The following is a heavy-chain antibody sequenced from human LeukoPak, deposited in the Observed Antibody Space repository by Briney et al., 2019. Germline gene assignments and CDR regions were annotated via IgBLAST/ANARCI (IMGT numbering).Heavy chain of an antibody. D-gene: IGHD4-17*01. CDR3: ARYSDDAWFDP. Sequence: ASVKVSCKASGYTFINYAIHWLRQAPGQRLEWMGWINAANGNTKYSQKFQGRVTITRDTSACTAYMELSSLRFGDTSVYYCARYSDDAWFDPWGQGTLVTVSS. CDR2: INAANGNT. V-gene: IGHV1-3*01. CDR1: GYTFINYA. J-gene: IGHJ5*02.